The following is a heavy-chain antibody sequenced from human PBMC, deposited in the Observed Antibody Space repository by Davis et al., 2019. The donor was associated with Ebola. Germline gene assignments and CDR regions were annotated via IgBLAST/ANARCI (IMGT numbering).Heavy chain of an antibody. CDR2: INPNSGGT. J-gene: IGHJ6*04. CDR3: ARETGDGGGMDV. V-gene: IGHV1-2*06. Sequence: AASVKVSCKASGYTFTGYYMHWVRQAPGQGLEWMGRINPNSGGTNYAQKFQGRVTMTRDTSISTAYMELRSLRSEDTAVYYCARETGDGGGMDVWGKGTTVTVSS. CDR1: GYTFTGYY. D-gene: IGHD7-27*01.